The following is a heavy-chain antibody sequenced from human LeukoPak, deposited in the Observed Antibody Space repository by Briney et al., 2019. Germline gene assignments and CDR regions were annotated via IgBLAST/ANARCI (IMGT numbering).Heavy chain of an antibody. CDR2: IIPILGIA. J-gene: IGHJ5*02. V-gene: IGHV1-69*04. D-gene: IGHD2-2*01. CDR1: GGTFSSYA. CDR3: ARTGGDYCSSTSCYSNP. Sequence: ASVKVSCKASGGTFSSYAISWVRQAPGQGLEWMGRIIPILGIANYAQKFQGRVTITADKSTSTAYVELGSLRSEDTAVYYCARTGGDYCSSTSCYSNPWGQGTLVTVSS.